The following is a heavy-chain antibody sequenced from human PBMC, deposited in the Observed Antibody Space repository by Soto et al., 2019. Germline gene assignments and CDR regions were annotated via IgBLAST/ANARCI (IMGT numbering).Heavy chain of an antibody. V-gene: IGHV1-69*01. J-gene: IGHJ2*01. CDR3: ARDRPYDYVWGSYDDHWNWYFDL. CDR1: GGTFSSYA. Sequence: QVQLVQSGAEVKKPGSSVKVSCKASGGTFSSYAISWVRQAPGQGLEWMGGIIPIFGTANYAQKFQGRVTITADESTSTAYMELSSRRSEDTDVYYCARDRPYDYVWGSYDDHWNWYFDLWGRGTLVTVSS. D-gene: IGHD3-16*01. CDR2: IIPIFGTA.